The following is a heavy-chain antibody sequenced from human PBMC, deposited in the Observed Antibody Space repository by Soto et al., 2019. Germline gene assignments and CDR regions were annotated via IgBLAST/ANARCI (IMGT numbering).Heavy chain of an antibody. Sequence: QVQLQQWGAGLLKPSETLSLTCAVYGGSFSGYYWSWIRQPPGKGLEWIGEINHSGSTNYNPYLKSRVTISVDTSKNQFSLKLSSVTAADTAVYYCARLATVTTKAKIDYYYYYMDVWGKGTTVTVSS. V-gene: IGHV4-34*01. CDR1: GGSFSGYY. D-gene: IGHD4-17*01. CDR3: ARLATVTTKAKIDYYYYYMDV. CDR2: INHSGST. J-gene: IGHJ6*03.